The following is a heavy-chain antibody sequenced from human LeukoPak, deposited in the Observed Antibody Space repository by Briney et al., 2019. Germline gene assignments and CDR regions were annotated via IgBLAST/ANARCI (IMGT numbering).Heavy chain of an antibody. CDR1: EGTFSSYA. V-gene: IGHV1-69*01. J-gene: IGHJ5*02. D-gene: IGHD3-3*01. Sequence: SVKVSCKASEGTFSSYAISWVRQAPGQGLEWMGGIIPIFGTANYAQKFQGRVTMTADESTSTAYMELSSLRSEDTAVYYCARAARQYYDFWSGYFPYNWFDPWGQGTLVTVSS. CDR3: ARAARQYYDFWSGYFPYNWFDP. CDR2: IIPIFGTA.